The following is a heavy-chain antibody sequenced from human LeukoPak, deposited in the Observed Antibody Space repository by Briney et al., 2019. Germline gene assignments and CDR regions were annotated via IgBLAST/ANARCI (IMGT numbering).Heavy chain of an antibody. J-gene: IGHJ4*02. CDR3: SRAGLRTTPYYFDY. Sequence: GGSLRLSCAASGFTFSDHYMDWVRQAPGEGLEWVPPIRNKANSYTTEYAASVKGRFTISRDDSKSSLYLQMNSLKTEDTAVYYCSRAGLRTTPYYFDYWGQGTLVTVSS. CDR1: GFTFSDHY. V-gene: IGHV3-72*01. CDR2: IRNKANSYTT. D-gene: IGHD1-7*01.